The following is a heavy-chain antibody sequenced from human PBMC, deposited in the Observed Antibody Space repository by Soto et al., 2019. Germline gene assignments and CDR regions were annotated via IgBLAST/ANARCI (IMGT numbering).Heavy chain of an antibody. CDR1: GVSLNTADTW. CDR2: YHSGGST. J-gene: IGHJ6*02. D-gene: IGHD1-1*01. CDR3: VRSRQMESGNDYGLDV. V-gene: IGHV4-30-4*01. Sequence: QVQLQESGSGLVKPSQSLSLTCTVSGVSLNTADTWWSWIRQSPGKGLEFIGYYHSGGSTYYDASFPSRVIICADTSNSQFSLKLSSVTVADSAVYFCVRSRQMESGNDYGLDVWGQGTTVTVSS.